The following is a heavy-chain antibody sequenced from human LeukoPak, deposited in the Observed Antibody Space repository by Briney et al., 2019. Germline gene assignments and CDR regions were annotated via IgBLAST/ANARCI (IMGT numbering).Heavy chain of an antibody. J-gene: IGHJ2*01. CDR2: MNSDGSST. V-gene: IGHV3-74*01. Sequence: AASGFTFSSXXXXWVRXAPGKGXXXXXXMNSDGSSTTYADSVKGRFTISRDNAKNTLYLQMNSLRAEDTAVYYCARETTVIREWYFDLWGRGTLVTVAS. D-gene: IGHD4-17*01. CDR3: ARETTVIREWYFDL. CDR1: GFTFSSXX.